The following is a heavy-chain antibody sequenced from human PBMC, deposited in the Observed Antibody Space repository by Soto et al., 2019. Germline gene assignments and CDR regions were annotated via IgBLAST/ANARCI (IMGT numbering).Heavy chain of an antibody. CDR2: LYSGGNI. D-gene: IGHD3-3*01. CDR1: GFTVRSNY. V-gene: IGHV3-66*01. Sequence: GGSLRLSCAASGFTVRSNYMSWVRQAPGMGLEWVSLLYSGGNIYYADSVKGRFTISRDNSKDTLYLQMNSLRAEDTAMYYCAGRFLEWSGAMDVWGKGTTVTVSS. CDR3: AGRFLEWSGAMDV. J-gene: IGHJ6*03.